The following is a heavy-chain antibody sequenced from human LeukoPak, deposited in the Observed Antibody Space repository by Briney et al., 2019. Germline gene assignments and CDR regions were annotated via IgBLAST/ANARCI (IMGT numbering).Heavy chain of an antibody. Sequence: SDTLSLTCTVSGASINTYYWSWIRQPPGKGLQWIAYLYYSGSNNFHPSLRSRLTISVDTSKNQFSLKLSSVTAADTAVYYCARALTTVTNWYFDLWGRGTLVTVSS. CDR2: LYYSGSN. D-gene: IGHD4-11*01. CDR1: GASINTYY. J-gene: IGHJ2*01. CDR3: ARALTTVTNWYFDL. V-gene: IGHV4-59*07.